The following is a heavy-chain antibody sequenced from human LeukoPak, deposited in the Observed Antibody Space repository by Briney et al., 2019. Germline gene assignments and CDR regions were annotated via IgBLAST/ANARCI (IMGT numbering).Heavy chain of an antibody. J-gene: IGHJ4*02. CDR1: GFTFSSYA. D-gene: IGHD1-26*01. CDR2: ISGSGDRK. V-gene: IGHV3-23*01. CDR3: ARGVVGIIPLDY. Sequence: GGSLRLSCAASGFTFSSYAMSWVRQAPGKGLEWVSAISGSGDRKNYADSVKGRFTISRDNSKNTLYLQMNSLRAEDTAVYYCARGVVGIIPLDYWGQGTLVTVSS.